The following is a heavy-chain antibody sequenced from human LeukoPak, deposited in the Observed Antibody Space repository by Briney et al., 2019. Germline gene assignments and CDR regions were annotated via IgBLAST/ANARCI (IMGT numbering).Heavy chain of an antibody. V-gene: IGHV3-7*01. CDR1: GFTLSSYW. CDR2: INQDGSAK. CDR3: ARWEIRGTAHKLDY. Sequence: PGGSLRLSCVASGFTLSSYWMSWVRQAPGKGLEWVANINQDGSAKYFVDSVKGRFTISRDNAKNSMYLQMNSLRAEDTAVYYCARWEIRGTAHKLDYWGQGTLVTVSS. J-gene: IGHJ4*02. D-gene: IGHD1-7*01.